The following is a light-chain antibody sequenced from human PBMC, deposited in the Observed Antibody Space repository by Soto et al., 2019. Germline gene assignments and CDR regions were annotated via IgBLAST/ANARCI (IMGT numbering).Light chain of an antibody. Sequence: DIQMTQSPSTLSASVGDRVTITCRASQSISSWLAWYQQKPGKAPKLLIYKASSLESGVPSRFSGSGSGTEFTLTISSLLPDDFATYYCQQYNSYSQVYTFGQGTKLEIK. V-gene: IGKV1-5*03. J-gene: IGKJ2*01. CDR2: KAS. CDR3: QQYNSYSQVYT. CDR1: QSISSW.